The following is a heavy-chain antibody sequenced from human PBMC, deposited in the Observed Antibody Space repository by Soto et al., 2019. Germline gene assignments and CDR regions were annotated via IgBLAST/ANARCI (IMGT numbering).Heavy chain of an antibody. Sequence: TLKDCYKASVYTFTDHNLHWVRQAPVHGLDWMAWINPKNGGTSYARNFQGRITITSDTSISTAYMQLSRLKSDDMAVYYCAKNVDWSGPSGGLNVRGQ. CDR2: INPKNGGT. CDR1: VYTFTDHN. V-gene: IGHV1-2*02. CDR3: AKNVDWSGPSGGLNV. J-gene: IGHJ6*02. D-gene: IGHD3-3*01.